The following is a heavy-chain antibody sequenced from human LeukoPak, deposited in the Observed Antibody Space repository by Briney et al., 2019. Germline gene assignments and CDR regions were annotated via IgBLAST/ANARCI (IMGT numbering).Heavy chain of an antibody. CDR1: GYSFTSYW. D-gene: IGHD1-26*01. CDR3: ARHLRVGATSLDAFDI. Sequence: GAPLKISCKGSGYSFTSYWIGWVRQMPGKGLEWMGIIYPGDSDTRYSPSFQGQVTISADKSISTAYLQWSSLKASDTAMYYCARHLRVGATSLDAFDIWGQGTMVTVSS. CDR2: IYPGDSDT. J-gene: IGHJ3*02. V-gene: IGHV5-51*01.